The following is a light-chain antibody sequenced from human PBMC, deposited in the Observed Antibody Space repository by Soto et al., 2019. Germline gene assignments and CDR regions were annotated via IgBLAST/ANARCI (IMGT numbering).Light chain of an antibody. Sequence: QSVLTQPASVSGSPGQSITISCTGTSSDVGGYKYVSWYQQHPGKAPKLMIYEVSNRPSGVSNRFSGSKSGNTASLTISGLQGEDGADYYCSSYTSSTTWVFGGGTQLTVL. CDR1: SSDVGGYKY. CDR3: SSYTSSTTWV. V-gene: IGLV2-14*01. J-gene: IGLJ7*01. CDR2: EVS.